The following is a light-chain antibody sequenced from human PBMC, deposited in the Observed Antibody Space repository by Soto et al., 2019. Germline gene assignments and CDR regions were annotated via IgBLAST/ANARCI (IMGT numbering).Light chain of an antibody. CDR2: DVS. Sequence: QSVLTQPASVSGSPGQSITISCTGTSSDVGGYNYVSWYQQHPGKAPKLMIYDVSNRPSGVSNRFSGSKFGNTASLTISGLQAEDEADYYCSSYTSSSTPYVFGTGTKVTDL. CDR1: SSDVGGYNY. V-gene: IGLV2-14*01. CDR3: SSYTSSSTPYV. J-gene: IGLJ1*01.